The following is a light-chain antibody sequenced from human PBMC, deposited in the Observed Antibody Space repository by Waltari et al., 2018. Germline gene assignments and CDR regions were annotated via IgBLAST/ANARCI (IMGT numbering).Light chain of an antibody. CDR3: SSYAGSNNLV. Sequence: QSALTQPPSASGSPGQSVTISCTGTSSDVGDYVSWYQQHPGKAPKLMISEVTKRPSGGPDRCSGSKAGNTASLTVSGLQAEDEADYYCSSYAGSNNLVFGGGTKLTVL. CDR2: EVT. V-gene: IGLV2-8*01. J-gene: IGLJ2*01. CDR1: SSDVGDY.